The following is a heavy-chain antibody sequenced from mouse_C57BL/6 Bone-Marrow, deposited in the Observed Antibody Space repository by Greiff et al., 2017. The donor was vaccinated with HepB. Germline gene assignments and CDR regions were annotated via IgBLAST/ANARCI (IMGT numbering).Heavy chain of an antibody. Sequence: EVKLVESGGGLVQPGESLKLSCESNEYAFPSHDMSWVRKTPEKRLELVAAINSDGGSTYYPDTMERRFIISRDNTKKTLYLQMSSLRSEDTALYYCARHGSLYGSSYGGAMDYWGQGTSVTVSS. CDR2: INSDGGST. CDR1: EYAFPSHD. CDR3: ARHGSLYGSSYGGAMDY. V-gene: IGHV5-2*01. D-gene: IGHD1-1*01. J-gene: IGHJ4*01.